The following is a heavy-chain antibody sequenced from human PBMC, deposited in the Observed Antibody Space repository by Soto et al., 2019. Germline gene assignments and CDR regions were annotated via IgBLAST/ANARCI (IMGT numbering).Heavy chain of an antibody. CDR1: GGSISSSSYY. J-gene: IGHJ5*02. CDR2: IYYSGST. CDR3: ATQYSSGWFVGWFDP. Sequence: QLQLQESGPGLVKPSETLSLTCTVSGGSISSSSYYWGWIRQPPGKGLEWIGSIYYSGSTYYNPSLTSRVTISVDTSKNQFSLKLSSVTTADTAVYYCATQYSSGWFVGWFDPWGQGTLVTVSS. V-gene: IGHV4-39*01. D-gene: IGHD6-19*01.